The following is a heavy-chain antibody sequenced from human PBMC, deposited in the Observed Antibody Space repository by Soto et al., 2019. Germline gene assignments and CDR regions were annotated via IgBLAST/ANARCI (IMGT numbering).Heavy chain of an antibody. D-gene: IGHD2-21*01. Sequence: QVQLVQSGAEVARPGSSVKVSCKASGGTFSTYTISWVRQAPGQGLEWLGRIIPLFGLPNHAQKFRDRVTITADKSTDTAYLEMNSLRPEDTAVYYCAFDVQTGVVYFDNWGQGTLVTVAS. V-gene: IGHV1-69*02. CDR2: IIPLFGLP. CDR1: GGTFSTYT. CDR3: AFDVQTGVVYFDN. J-gene: IGHJ4*02.